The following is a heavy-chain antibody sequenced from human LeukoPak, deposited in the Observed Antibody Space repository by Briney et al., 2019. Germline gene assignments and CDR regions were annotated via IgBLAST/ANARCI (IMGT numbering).Heavy chain of an antibody. CDR3: AKDLWQQQSLPYSLPDS. V-gene: IGHV3-43*01. CDR1: GFTFDDYA. CDR2: ITWDGTTT. D-gene: IGHD6-13*01. Sequence: GGSLRLSCVASGFTFDDYAMRWVRQAPGKGLEWVSLITWDGTTTYYVDSVKGRFTVSRDNSKNSLYLQMNSLRPEDTALYYCAKDLWQQQSLPYSLPDSWGQGTLVTVSS. J-gene: IGHJ4*02.